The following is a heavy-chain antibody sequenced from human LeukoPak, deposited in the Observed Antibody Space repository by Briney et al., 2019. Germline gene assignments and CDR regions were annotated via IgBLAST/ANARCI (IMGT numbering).Heavy chain of an antibody. V-gene: IGHV4-59*01. CDR2: MHYSGIT. D-gene: IGHD2-21*02. CDR1: GGSISSYY. J-gene: IGHJ3*02. Sequence: SETLSLTCTVSGGSISSYYWSWIRQPPGKGLKWIGCMHYSGITNYNPSLKSRVTISVDTSKNQFSLQLGSVTAADTAVYYCAREGLLCGGDCYRDAFDIWGQGTMATVSS. CDR3: AREGLLCGGDCYRDAFDI.